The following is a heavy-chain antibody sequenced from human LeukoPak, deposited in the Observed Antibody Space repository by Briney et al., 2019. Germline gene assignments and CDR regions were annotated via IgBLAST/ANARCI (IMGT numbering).Heavy chain of an antibody. Sequence: PGGSLRLSCAASGFTFSRNYMTWVRQAPGKGLEWVSVIYSGGNTYYSDSVKGRFTISRDSSKNTLYLQMNSLRDEDTAVYYCARDRGDYNHYFDYWGQGTLVTVSS. CDR2: IYSGGNT. D-gene: IGHD4-17*01. CDR3: ARDRGDYNHYFDY. J-gene: IGHJ4*02. CDR1: GFTFSRNY. V-gene: IGHV3-66*01.